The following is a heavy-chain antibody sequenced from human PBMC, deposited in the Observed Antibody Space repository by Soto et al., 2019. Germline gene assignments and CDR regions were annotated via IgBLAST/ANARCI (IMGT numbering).Heavy chain of an antibody. J-gene: IGHJ4*02. CDR3: AKSLKYSRDYFDY. CDR2: ISNSGVST. CDR1: GFTFSSYA. Sequence: GGSLRLSCAASGFTFSSYAMSWVRQAPGKGLEWVSAISNSGVSTYYADSVKGRLTISRDNSKNTLYLQMNSLRAEDTAVYYCAKSLKYSRDYFDYWGQGTLVTVSS. D-gene: IGHD6-6*01. V-gene: IGHV3-23*01.